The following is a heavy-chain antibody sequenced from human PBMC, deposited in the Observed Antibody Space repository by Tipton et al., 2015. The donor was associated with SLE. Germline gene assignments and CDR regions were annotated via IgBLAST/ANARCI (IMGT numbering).Heavy chain of an antibody. CDR2: IYYSGST. J-gene: IGHJ4*02. CDR1: GGSISSGSYY. D-gene: IGHD3-16*01. CDR3: AGGGGYLDY. Sequence: TLSLTCTVSGGSISSGSYYWGWIRQPPGKGLEWIGSIYYSGSTYYNPSLKSRVTISVDTSKNQSSLKLSSVTAADTAVYYCAGGGGYLDYWGQGTLVTVSS. V-gene: IGHV4-39*07.